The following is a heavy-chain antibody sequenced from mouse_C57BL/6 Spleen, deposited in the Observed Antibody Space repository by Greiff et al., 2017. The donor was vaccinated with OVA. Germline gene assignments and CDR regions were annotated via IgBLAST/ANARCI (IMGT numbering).Heavy chain of an antibody. CDR1: GYTFTSYW. J-gene: IGHJ4*01. CDR2: IHPNSGST. CDR3: AKEGSSPGDY. V-gene: IGHV1-64*01. Sequence: VQLQQSGAELVKPGASVKLSCKASGYTFTSYWMHWVKQRPGQGLEWIGMIHPNSGSTNYNEKFKSKATLTIDKSSSTAYMQLSSLTSEDSAVYYCAKEGSSPGDYWGQGTSVTVSS. D-gene: IGHD1-1*01.